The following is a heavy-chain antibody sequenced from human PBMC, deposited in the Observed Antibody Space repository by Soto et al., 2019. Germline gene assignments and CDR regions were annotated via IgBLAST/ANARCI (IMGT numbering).Heavy chain of an antibody. V-gene: IGHV3-30*18. Sequence: VPLVEYGGGVVQPGRSLRLSCAASGFTFSDYAMHWVRQAPGKGLEWVAVVPHDGRNTHYADSVKGRFTISRDSSKNTVSLEMTSLRAEDTAVYYCAKGGRQWLVTSDFNYWGQGALVTVSS. CDR1: GFTFSDYA. CDR3: AKGGRQWLVTSDFNY. CDR2: VPHDGRNT. J-gene: IGHJ4*02. D-gene: IGHD6-19*01.